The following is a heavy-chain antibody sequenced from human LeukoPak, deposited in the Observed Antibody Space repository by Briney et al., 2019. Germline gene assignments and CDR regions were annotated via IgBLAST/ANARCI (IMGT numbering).Heavy chain of an antibody. D-gene: IGHD4-17*01. V-gene: IGHV1-2*02. Sequence: GASVKVSCKASGYTFTGYYMHWVRLAPGQGLEWMGWINPNSGDTNYAQKFQGRVTVTRDTSINTAYMELSRLRYDDTAVYYCAREGDYESDWFDPWGQGTLVIVSS. CDR1: GYTFTGYY. CDR3: AREGDYESDWFDP. CDR2: INPNSGDT. J-gene: IGHJ5*02.